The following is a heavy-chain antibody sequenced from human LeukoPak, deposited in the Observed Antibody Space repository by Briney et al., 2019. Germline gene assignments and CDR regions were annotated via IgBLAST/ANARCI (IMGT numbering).Heavy chain of an antibody. CDR3: AKVYYYYDSSGYYPAAFDI. J-gene: IGHJ3*02. Sequence: GRSLRLSCAASGFTFSSYAMHWVRQAPGKGLEWVAVISYDGSNKYYADSVKGRFTISRDNSKNTLYLQMNSLRAEDTAVYYCAKVYYYYDSSGYYPAAFDIWGQGTMVTVSS. D-gene: IGHD3-22*01. CDR2: ISYDGSNK. V-gene: IGHV3-30-3*01. CDR1: GFTFSSYA.